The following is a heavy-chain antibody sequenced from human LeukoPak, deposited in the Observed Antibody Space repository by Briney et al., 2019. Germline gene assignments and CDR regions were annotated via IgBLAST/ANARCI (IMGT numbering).Heavy chain of an antibody. V-gene: IGHV1-18*01. CDR1: GYAFTSYG. D-gene: IGHD2-15*01. Sequence: GASVKVSCKASGYAFTSYGIGWVRQAPGQGLEWMGWISAYNGNTNYAQKLQGRVTMTTDTSTSTAYMELRSLRSDDTAVYYCARGPTLRIDCSGGSCYGTWVAGVDYWGQGTLVTVSS. J-gene: IGHJ4*02. CDR3: ARGPTLRIDCSGGSCYGTWVAGVDY. CDR2: ISAYNGNT.